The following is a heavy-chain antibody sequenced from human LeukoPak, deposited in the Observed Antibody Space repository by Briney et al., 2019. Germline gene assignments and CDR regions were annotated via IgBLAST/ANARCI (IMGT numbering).Heavy chain of an antibody. V-gene: IGHV1-69*01. J-gene: IGHJ6*04. Sequence: GSSVKVSCKASGGTFSSYAISWVRQAPGQGLEWMGGIIPIFGTANYAQKFQGRVTITADESTSTAYMELSSLRSEDTAVYYCARSSASIVVVPAAMHYYYGMDVWGKGTTVTVSS. CDR2: IIPIFGTA. CDR3: ARSSASIVVVPAAMHYYYGMDV. CDR1: GGTFSSYA. D-gene: IGHD2-2*01.